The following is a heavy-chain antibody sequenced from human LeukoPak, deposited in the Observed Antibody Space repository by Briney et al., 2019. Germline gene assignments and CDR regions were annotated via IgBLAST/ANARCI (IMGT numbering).Heavy chain of an antibody. CDR3: ARGQGDCSSTSCYLHGDY. CDR2: INPNSGGT. Sequence: GASVKVSCKASGYTFTGYYMHWVRQAPGQGLEWMGWINPNSGGTNYAQKFQGRVTMTRDTSISTAYMELSRLRSDDTVVYYCARGQGDCSSTSCYLHGDYWGQGTLVTVSS. V-gene: IGHV1-2*02. CDR1: GYTFTGYY. J-gene: IGHJ4*02. D-gene: IGHD2-2*01.